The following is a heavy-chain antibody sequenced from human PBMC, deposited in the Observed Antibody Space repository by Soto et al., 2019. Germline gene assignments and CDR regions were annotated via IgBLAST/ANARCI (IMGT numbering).Heavy chain of an antibody. V-gene: IGHV3-7*01. CDR1: GFNFSRYW. J-gene: IGHJ4*02. D-gene: IGHD3-9*01. CDR3: ARVWTGYDF. CDR2: IKQDGSEN. Sequence: PGGSLRLSCVVSGFNFSRYWMSWVRQAPGKGLEWVANIKQDGSENYYVDSVEGRFTISRDNANNLLFLQMDSLRVGDTAVYYCARVWTGYDFWGQGTLVTVSS.